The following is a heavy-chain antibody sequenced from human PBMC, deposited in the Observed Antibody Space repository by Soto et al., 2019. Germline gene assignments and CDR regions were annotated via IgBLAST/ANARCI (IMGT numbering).Heavy chain of an antibody. CDR1: GDSFSSYS. CDR3: ARGVTSGSFAPFAY. Sequence: QVQLVQSGAEVKEPGYSVRVSCTASGDSFSSYSFSWVRKAPGQGLEWRGGFSTIFDAANYAQRFLYRLKNPADESTGTAYIELSSLRFEATAVYYCARGVTSGSFAPFAYWGQGILVTVSS. J-gene: IGHJ4*02. V-gene: IGHV1-69*12. CDR2: FSTIFDAA. D-gene: IGHD1-26*01.